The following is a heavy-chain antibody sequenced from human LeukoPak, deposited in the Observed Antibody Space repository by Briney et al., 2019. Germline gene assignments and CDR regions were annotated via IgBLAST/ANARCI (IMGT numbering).Heavy chain of an antibody. V-gene: IGHV3-64*01. D-gene: IGHD1-26*01. J-gene: IGHJ4*02. Sequence: PGGSLRLSCAASGFTFSSYAMHWVRQAPGKGLEYVSGVSSYGHNTYYAKSVKGRFTISRDNSKNTLYLQMGSLRAEDMAVYYCARSSGSYSGDYFDYWGQGTLVTVSS. CDR3: ARSSGSYSGDYFDY. CDR2: VSSYGHNT. CDR1: GFTFSSYA.